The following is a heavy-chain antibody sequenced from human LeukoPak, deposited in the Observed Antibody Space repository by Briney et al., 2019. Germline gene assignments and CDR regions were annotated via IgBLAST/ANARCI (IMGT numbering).Heavy chain of an antibody. V-gene: IGHV4-59*08. CDR1: GGSISSYY. J-gene: IGHJ4*02. CDR2: VYHTGST. CDR3: ASLLTVSSSGRDY. D-gene: IGHD6-6*01. Sequence: SETLSLTCAVSGGSISSYYWSWIRQPPGKGLEYIEYVYHTGSTNYNPSLKSRVTISLDTSENQFSLKLTSVTAADTAVYYCASLLTVSSSGRDYWGQGTLVTVSS.